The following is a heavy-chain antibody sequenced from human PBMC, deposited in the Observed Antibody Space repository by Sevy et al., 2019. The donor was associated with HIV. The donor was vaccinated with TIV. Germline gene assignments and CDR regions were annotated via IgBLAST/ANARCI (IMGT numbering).Heavy chain of an antibody. V-gene: IGHV3-30-3*01. J-gene: IGHJ5*02. CDR2: ISYDGSNK. D-gene: IGHD3-16*01. CDR1: GFTFSSYA. Sequence: GGSLRLSCAASGFTFSSYAMHWVRQAPGKGLEWVAVISYDGSNKYYADSVKGRFTISRDNSKNTLYLQMNSLRAEDTAVYYCAREFGDEFSPNWFDPWGQGTLVTVSS. CDR3: AREFGDEFSPNWFDP.